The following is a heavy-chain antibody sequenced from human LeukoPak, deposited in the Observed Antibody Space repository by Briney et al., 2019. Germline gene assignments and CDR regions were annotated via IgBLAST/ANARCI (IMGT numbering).Heavy chain of an antibody. Sequence: SETLSLTCSVSGGSISSYYWSWIRQPPGKGLEWIGYIYYSGSTNFKSPLKSRVTMSGDTSKNQFSLKLTSVTAADTAVYYCARLRSTSHDAFDIWGQGTMVTVSS. CDR1: GGSISSYY. J-gene: IGHJ3*02. V-gene: IGHV4-59*08. D-gene: IGHD2-2*01. CDR3: ARLRSTSHDAFDI. CDR2: IYYSGST.